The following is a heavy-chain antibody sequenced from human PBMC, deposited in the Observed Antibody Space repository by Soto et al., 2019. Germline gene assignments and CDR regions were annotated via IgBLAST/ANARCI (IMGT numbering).Heavy chain of an antibody. V-gene: IGHV1-69*13. Sequence: SVKVSCKASGGTFSSYAISWVRQAPGQGLEWMGGIIPIFGTANYAQKFQGRVTITADESTSTAYMELSSLRSEDTAVYYCARWRTRGSGYNKALDYWGQGTLVTVSS. D-gene: IGHD3-22*01. CDR2: IIPIFGTA. CDR1: GGTFSSYA. CDR3: ARWRTRGSGYNKALDY. J-gene: IGHJ4*02.